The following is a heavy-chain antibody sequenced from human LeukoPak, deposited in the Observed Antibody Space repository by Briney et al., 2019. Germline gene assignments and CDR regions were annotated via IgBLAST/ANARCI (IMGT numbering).Heavy chain of an antibody. D-gene: IGHD3-16*01. CDR1: GGSISSSGYY. J-gene: IGHJ4*02. V-gene: IGHV4-39*01. Sequence: PSETRSRTCTVSGGSISSSGYYWGWIRQPPGKGLEWIGSIYYSGSIYYNPSLQSRVTISVDTSKNQFSLKLSSVTAADTAVYYCSGGISYVQNDYWGQGALVTVSS. CDR2: IYYSGSI. CDR3: SGGISYVQNDY.